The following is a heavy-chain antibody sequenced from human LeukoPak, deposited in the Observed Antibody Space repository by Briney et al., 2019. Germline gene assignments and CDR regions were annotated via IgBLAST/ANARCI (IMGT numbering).Heavy chain of an antibody. CDR1: GYTFTSYY. J-gene: IGHJ5*02. CDR3: ARDPSGNILTGYTNWFDP. CDR2: INPSGGST. V-gene: IGHV1-46*01. D-gene: IGHD3-9*01. Sequence: ASVKVSCKASGYTFTSYYMHWVRHPPGQGLERMGIINPSGGSTSYAQKFQGRVTMTSDTSTSTVYMELSSLRSEDTAVYYCARDPSGNILTGYTNWFDPWGQGTLVTVSS.